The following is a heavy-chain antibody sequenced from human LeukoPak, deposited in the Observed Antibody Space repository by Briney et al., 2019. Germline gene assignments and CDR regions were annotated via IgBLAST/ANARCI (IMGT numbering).Heavy chain of an antibody. CDR2: ISVYSGST. V-gene: IGHV1-18*01. Sequence: ASVKVSCKASGYTFTNYGIHWVRQAPGRGLEWMGWISVYSGSTDYAQKLQGRVTMTTNMSTSTAYMELRSLRSDDTAVYYCARGFCSGGSCATFDYWGQGTLVTVSS. J-gene: IGHJ4*02. D-gene: IGHD2-15*01. CDR1: GYTFTNYG. CDR3: ARGFCSGGSCATFDY.